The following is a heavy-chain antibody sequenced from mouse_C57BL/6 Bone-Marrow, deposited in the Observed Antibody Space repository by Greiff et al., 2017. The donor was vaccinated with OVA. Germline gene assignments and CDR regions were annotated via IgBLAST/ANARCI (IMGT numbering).Heavy chain of an antibody. D-gene: IGHD1-1*01. J-gene: IGHJ2*01. CDR1: GYTFTSYW. V-gene: IGHV1-64*01. Sequence: QVHVKQPGAELVKPGASVKLSCKASGYTFTSYWMHWVKQRPGQGLEWIGMIHPNSGSTNYNEKFKSKATLTVDKSSSTAYMQLSSLTSEDSAVYYCAREDYYGKNYWGQGTTLTVSS. CDR3: AREDYYGKNY. CDR2: IHPNSGST.